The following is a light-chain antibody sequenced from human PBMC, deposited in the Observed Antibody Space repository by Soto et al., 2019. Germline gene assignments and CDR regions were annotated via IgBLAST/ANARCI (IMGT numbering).Light chain of an antibody. V-gene: IGLV2-8*01. CDR1: SSDISGHNY. Sequence: QSALTQPPSASGSPGQSVTISCTGASSDISGHNYVSWYQQHPGKAPKLMIYEVSKRPSWVPDRFSASKSGNTASLPVSGLQAEDEADYYCSSYAGGNNWVFGGGTKVTVL. J-gene: IGLJ3*02. CDR3: SSYAGGNNWV. CDR2: EVS.